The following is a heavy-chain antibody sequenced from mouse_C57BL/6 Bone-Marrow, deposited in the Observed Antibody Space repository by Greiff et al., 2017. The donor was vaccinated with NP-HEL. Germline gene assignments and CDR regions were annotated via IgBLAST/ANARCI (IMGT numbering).Heavy chain of an antibody. Sequence: QVQLQQSGAELVRPGASVTLSCKASGYTFTDYEMHWVKQTPVHGLEWIGAIDPETGGTAYNQKFKGKAILTADKSSSTAYMELRSLTSEDSAVYYCTRVYDYDGAYWGQGTLVTVSA. CDR3: TRVYDYDGAY. CDR1: GYTFTDYE. J-gene: IGHJ3*01. V-gene: IGHV1-15*01. D-gene: IGHD2-4*01. CDR2: IDPETGGT.